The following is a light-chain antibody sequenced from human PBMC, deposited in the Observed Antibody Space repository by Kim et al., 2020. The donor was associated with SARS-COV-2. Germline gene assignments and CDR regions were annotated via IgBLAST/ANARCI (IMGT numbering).Light chain of an antibody. CDR1: QDISRY. Sequence: DIQMTQSPSSLSASVGDRVTITCRASQDISRYLNWYQQKPGKAPKLLIYTASSLQSGVPSRFTGSGSETDFTLTISSLQPEDFATYYCQHTYRASRTFGQGTKVDIK. CDR3: QHTYRASRT. CDR2: TAS. J-gene: IGKJ1*01. V-gene: IGKV1-39*01.